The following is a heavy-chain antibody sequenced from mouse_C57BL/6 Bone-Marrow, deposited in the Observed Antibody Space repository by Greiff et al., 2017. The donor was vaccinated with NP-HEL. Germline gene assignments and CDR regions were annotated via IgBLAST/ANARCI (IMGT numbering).Heavy chain of an antibody. CDR2: ISYSGSP. CDR1: GYPITSDS. CDR3: ARLRGVLMDY. J-gene: IGHJ2*01. Sequence: EVKLMESGPGLAKPSQTLPLTCPVPGYPITSDSWNWIRNFPGNKLEYMGYISYSGSPSYNPSLKSRSTITRDTSKNQYYLQLNSVTTEDTATYYCARLRGVLMDYWGQGTTLTVAS. D-gene: IGHD1-1*01. V-gene: IGHV3-8*01.